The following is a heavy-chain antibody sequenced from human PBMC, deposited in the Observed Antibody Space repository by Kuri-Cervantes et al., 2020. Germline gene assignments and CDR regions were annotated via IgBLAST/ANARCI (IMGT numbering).Heavy chain of an antibody. J-gene: IGHJ4*02. Sequence: SETLSLTCTVSGGSISSSSYYWGWIRQPPGKGLEWIGSIYYSGSTYYKPSLKCRVTISVDTSKNQFSLKLSSVTAADTAVYYCARLWLEWTFDYWGQGTLVTVSS. D-gene: IGHD3-3*01. V-gene: IGHV4-39*01. CDR3: ARLWLEWTFDY. CDR2: IYYSGST. CDR1: GGSISSSSYY.